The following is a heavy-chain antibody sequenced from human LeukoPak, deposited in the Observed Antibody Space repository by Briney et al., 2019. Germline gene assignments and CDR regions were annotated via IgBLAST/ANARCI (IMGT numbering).Heavy chain of an antibody. CDR3: AKENFDY. CDR2: ISYDGSKN. J-gene: IGHJ4*02. Sequence: GGSLRLSCAASGFTFSSYGMHWVRQPPGKGLEWVAAISYDGSKNYSVESVKGRFTVSRDNFKNTLYLQMNSLRAEDTAVYYCAKENFDYWGQGTLVTVSS. V-gene: IGHV3-30*18. CDR1: GFTFSSYG.